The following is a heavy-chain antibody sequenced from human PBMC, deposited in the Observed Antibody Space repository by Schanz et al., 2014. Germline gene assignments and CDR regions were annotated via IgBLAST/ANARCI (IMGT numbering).Heavy chain of an antibody. D-gene: IGHD5-12*01. J-gene: IGHJ4*02. Sequence: EVQLVESGGGVVQPGRSLRLSCVASGFTFSSYGMHWVRQAPGKGLEWVSSISSSSSYIYYADSVKGRFTISRDNSKNTLYLQMNTLRAEDTAVYYCASTSGYSDYGTYFDFWGQGTLVTVSS. CDR3: ASTSGYSDYGTYFDF. CDR2: ISSSSSYI. CDR1: GFTFSSYG. V-gene: IGHV3-21*01.